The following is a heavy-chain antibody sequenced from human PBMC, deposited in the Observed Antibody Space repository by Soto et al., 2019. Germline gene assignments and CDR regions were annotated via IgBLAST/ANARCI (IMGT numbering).Heavy chain of an antibody. CDR2: IIPILGIA. CDR3: ARESIMIGYYYYYMDV. D-gene: IGHD3-16*01. J-gene: IGHJ6*03. V-gene: IGHV1-69*08. Sequence: QVQLVQSGAEVKKPGSSLQVSCKASGGTFRSYTISGVRQAPGKGHEWMGRIIPILGIANYAQKFQGRVTITADKSTRTAYMELSSLRSEDTAVYYCARESIMIGYYYYYMDVWGKGTTVTVSS. CDR1: GGTFRSYT.